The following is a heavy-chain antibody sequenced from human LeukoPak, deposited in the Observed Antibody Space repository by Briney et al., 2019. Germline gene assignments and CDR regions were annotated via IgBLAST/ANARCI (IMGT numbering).Heavy chain of an antibody. CDR2: ISSSSSYI. Sequence: GSLRLSCAASGFTFSNYYMNWVRQAPGKGLEWVSSISSSSSYIYYADSVKGRFTISRDNAKNSLYLQMNSLRAEDTAVYYCARVYYDSSGYYQLDYWGQGTLVTVSS. J-gene: IGHJ4*02. V-gene: IGHV3-21*01. D-gene: IGHD3-22*01. CDR1: GFTFSNYY. CDR3: ARVYYDSSGYYQLDY.